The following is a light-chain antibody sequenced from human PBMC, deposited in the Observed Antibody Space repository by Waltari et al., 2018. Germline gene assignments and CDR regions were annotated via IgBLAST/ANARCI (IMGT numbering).Light chain of an antibody. CDR2: AAS. CDR1: QHVSSN. CDR3: QQYSDPTST. J-gene: IGKJ3*01. Sequence: IVMTQSPASLSASPGETATLSCGASQHVSSNLAWYQQKPGQGPRLLFYAASTRATVVSNRFNGRGSGTQFTRTSVSLQPEDFALYCCQQYSDPTSTFGPGTQVDI. V-gene: IGKV3-15*01.